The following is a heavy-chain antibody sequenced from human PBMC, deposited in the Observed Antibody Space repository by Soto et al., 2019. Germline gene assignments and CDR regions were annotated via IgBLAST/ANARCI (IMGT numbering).Heavy chain of an antibody. CDR3: ARGPRDYYDSSGYYYYYYGMDV. J-gene: IGHJ6*02. Sequence: ASVKVSCKASGYTFTGYYMHWVRQAPGQGLEWMGWINPNSGGTNYAQKFQGRVTMTRDTSISTAYMGLSRLRSDDTAVYYCARGPRDYYDSSGYYYYYYGMDVWGQGTTVTV. V-gene: IGHV1-2*02. D-gene: IGHD3-22*01. CDR1: GYTFTGYY. CDR2: INPNSGGT.